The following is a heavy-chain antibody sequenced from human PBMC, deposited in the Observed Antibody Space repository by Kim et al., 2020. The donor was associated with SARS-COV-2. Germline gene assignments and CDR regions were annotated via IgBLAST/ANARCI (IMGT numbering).Heavy chain of an antibody. D-gene: IGHD3-10*01. CDR2: TT. Sequence: TTEYAASVKGRFTISRDDSKSIAYLQMNSLKTEDTAVYYCTRSSGYFDYWGQGTLVTVSS. V-gene: IGHV3-49*02. J-gene: IGHJ4*02. CDR3: TRSSGYFDY.